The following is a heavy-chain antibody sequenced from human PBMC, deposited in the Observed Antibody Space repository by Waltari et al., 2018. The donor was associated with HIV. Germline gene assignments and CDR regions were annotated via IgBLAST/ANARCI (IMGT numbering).Heavy chain of an antibody. Sequence: EEHLVESGGDLVKPGGCLRLSCSASGLTFSDAWMTWVRQAPGKGRGGVGRSKSKADGGTTEDAAAVKGRFTIARDDSKNTLFLQMNSLKTEDTAVYYCATEEGYGSGSYLDYWGQGTLLTVSS. V-gene: IGHV3-15*01. J-gene: IGHJ4*02. CDR2: SKSKADGGTT. CDR3: ATEEGYGSGSYLDY. D-gene: IGHD3-10*01. CDR1: GLTFSDAW.